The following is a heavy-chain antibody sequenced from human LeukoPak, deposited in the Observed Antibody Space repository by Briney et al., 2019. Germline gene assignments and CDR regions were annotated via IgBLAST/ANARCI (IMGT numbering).Heavy chain of an antibody. Sequence: GASVKVSCKAPGYTFTGYYMHWVRQAPGQGLEWMGWINPNSGGTNYAQKFQGRVTMTRDTSISTAYMELSRLRSDDTAVYYCARVRYSGYDKYYFDYWGQGTLVTVSS. CDR1: GYTFTGYY. J-gene: IGHJ4*02. D-gene: IGHD5-12*01. CDR2: INPNSGGT. CDR3: ARVRYSGYDKYYFDY. V-gene: IGHV1-2*02.